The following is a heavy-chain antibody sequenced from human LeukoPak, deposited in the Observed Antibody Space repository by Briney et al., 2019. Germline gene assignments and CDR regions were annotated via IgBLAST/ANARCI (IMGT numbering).Heavy chain of an antibody. CDR2: ISYTGIT. Sequence: SQTLSLTCAVSGGSISTVGYYWTWIRQHPGKGLEWIGYISYTGITYYNPSLKRRLIISLDTSKRQFSLKLNSVTAADTATYHCAKGGQYYYYITDVWGQGTTVTVSS. CDR3: AKGGQYYYYITDV. D-gene: IGHD3-10*01. V-gene: IGHV4-31*11. J-gene: IGHJ6*02. CDR1: GGSISTVGYY.